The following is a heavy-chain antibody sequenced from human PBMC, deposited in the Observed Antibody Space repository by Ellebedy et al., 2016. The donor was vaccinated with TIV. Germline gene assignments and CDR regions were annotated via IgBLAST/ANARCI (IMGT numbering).Heavy chain of an antibody. CDR1: GFTFSTYG. Sequence: GGSLRLXCAASGFTFSTYGMTWVRQAPGKGLQWVSYISSSGTPIYYADSVKGRFTISRDNAKNSLYLHLNSLRDEDTAVYYCTRASDFDYWGQGTLVTVSS. CDR2: ISSSGTPI. D-gene: IGHD1-26*01. V-gene: IGHV3-48*02. J-gene: IGHJ4*02. CDR3: TRASDFDY.